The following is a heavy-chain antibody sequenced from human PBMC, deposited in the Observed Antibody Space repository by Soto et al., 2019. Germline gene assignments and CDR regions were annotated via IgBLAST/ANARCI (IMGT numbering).Heavy chain of an antibody. J-gene: IGHJ6*02. CDR3: ARDSSSWYGETPYYYYGMDV. D-gene: IGHD6-13*01. CDR2: IWYDGSNK. CDR1: GFTFSSYG. V-gene: IGHV3-33*01. Sequence: PGESLNISCAASGFTFSSYGMHLVRQAPGKGLEWVAVIWYDGSNKYYADSVKGRFTISRDNSKNTLYLQMNSLRAEDTAVYYCARDSSSWYGETPYYYYGMDVWGQGTTVTVSS.